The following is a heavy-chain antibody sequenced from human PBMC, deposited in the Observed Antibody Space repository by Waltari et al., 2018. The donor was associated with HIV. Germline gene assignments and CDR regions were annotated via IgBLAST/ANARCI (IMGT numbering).Heavy chain of an antibody. D-gene: IGHD6-19*01. CDR3: AASPGWWRLDY. Sequence: QVQLQESGPGLVNPSGTLSLTCAVSGVSISYGHWWTWVRQPPGKGLEWIGEVHHSGSSNYNPSLKSRVTISLDNSKNQFSLRLNSVTAADTAVYYCAASPGWWRLDYWGQGTLVSVSS. CDR2: VHHSGSS. J-gene: IGHJ4*02. V-gene: IGHV4-4*02. CDR1: GVSISYGHW.